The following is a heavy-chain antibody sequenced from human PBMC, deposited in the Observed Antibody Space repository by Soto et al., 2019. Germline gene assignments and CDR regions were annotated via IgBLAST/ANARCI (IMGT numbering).Heavy chain of an antibody. Sequence: SETLSLTCSVSGDSISSSYWGWIRQPPGKTLEWIGTIYYHGNTYSNPSLKSRVTISVDTSNNQLSLKLRSVTAADTAVYYCARHDGFSSGWIFDYWGHGTLVTVSS. CDR1: GDSISSSY. J-gene: IGHJ4*01. CDR3: ARHDGFSSGWIFDY. CDR2: IYYHGNT. D-gene: IGHD6-19*01. V-gene: IGHV4-39*01.